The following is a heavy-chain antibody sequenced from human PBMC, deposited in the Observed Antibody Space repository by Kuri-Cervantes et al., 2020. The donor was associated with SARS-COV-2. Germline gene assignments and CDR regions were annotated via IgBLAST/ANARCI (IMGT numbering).Heavy chain of an antibody. CDR1: GYTFTGYY. D-gene: IGHD3-3*01. J-gene: IGHJ6*03. Sequence: ASVKVSCKASGYTFTGYYMHWVRQAPGQGLEWMGWINPNSGGTNYAQKFQGRVTMTRDTSISTAYMELSRLRSDDTAVYYCARGRRITIFGRVYYYYYMDVWGKGTTVTVSS. CDR2: INPNSGGT. V-gene: IGHV1-2*02. CDR3: ARGRRITIFGRVYYYYYMDV.